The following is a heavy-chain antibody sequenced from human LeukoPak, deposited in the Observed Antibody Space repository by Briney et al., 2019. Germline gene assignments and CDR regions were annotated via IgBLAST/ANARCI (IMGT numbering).Heavy chain of an antibody. J-gene: IGHJ5*02. CDR2: IHTSWTT. V-gene: IGHV4-4*07. Sequence: KSSETLSLTCTVSGGSMSSYYWSFIRQPAGKGLEWIGRIHTSWTTYYDPSLKSRVTMSVDTSRNQFSLRLTSVTAADTAVYYCARGDYYDGGGRNWFDPWGQGTLVTVSS. CDR3: ARGDYYDGGGRNWFDP. D-gene: IGHD3-16*01. CDR1: GGSMSSYY.